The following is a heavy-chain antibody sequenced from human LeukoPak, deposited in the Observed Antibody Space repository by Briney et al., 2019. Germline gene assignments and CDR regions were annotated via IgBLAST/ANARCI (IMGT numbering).Heavy chain of an antibody. D-gene: IGHD5-24*01. V-gene: IGHV1-46*01. CDR1: GGTFSSYA. CDR2: INPSGGST. Sequence: ASVKVSCKASGGTFSSYAISWVRQAPGQGLEWMGIINPSGGSTSYAQKFQGRVTMTRDTSTSTVYMELSSLRSEDTAVYYCARERDGYNYGFDYWGQGTLVTVSS. J-gene: IGHJ4*02. CDR3: ARERDGYNYGFDY.